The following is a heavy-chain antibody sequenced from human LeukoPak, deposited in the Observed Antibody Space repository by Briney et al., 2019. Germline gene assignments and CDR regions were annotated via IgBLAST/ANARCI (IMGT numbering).Heavy chain of an antibody. CDR2: ISRNSTYI. V-gene: IGHV3-21*01. CDR3: ARDEGYYFDS. CDR1: GFTFSDYI. Sequence: PGGSLTLSCAASGFTFSDYIMNWVRQAPGKGLEWVASISRNSTYIHYADSVKGRFTISRDNARNSLFLQMNSLRAEDTAIYYCARDEGYYFDSWGQGTQVTVSS. J-gene: IGHJ4*02.